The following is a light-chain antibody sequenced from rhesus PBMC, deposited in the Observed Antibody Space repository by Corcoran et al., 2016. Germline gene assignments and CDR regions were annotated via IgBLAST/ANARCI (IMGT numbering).Light chain of an antibody. J-gene: IGLJ1*01. CDR1: SSDVGAYNF. CDR2: GVS. Sequence: QAAPTQPPSLSGSPGQSVTISCTGTSSDVGAYNFVSWYQHHPGKVPKLVIYGVSQRPSGVADRFSGSRSGNTASLTISGLQAEDDADYFFCSYTTSSTFIFASGTRLTVV. V-gene: IGLV2S7*01. CDR3: CSYTTSSTFI.